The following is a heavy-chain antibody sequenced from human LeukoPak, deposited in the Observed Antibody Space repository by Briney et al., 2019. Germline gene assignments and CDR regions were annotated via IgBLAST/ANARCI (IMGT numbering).Heavy chain of an antibody. CDR3: ARDRVVGTTRTFDY. J-gene: IGHJ4*02. CDR2: ISSSSSTI. Sequence: GGSLRLSCAASGFTFSSYAMNWVRQAPGKGLEWVSYISSSSSTIYYADSVKGRFTISRDNAKNSLYLQMNSLRDEDTAVYYCARDRVVGTTRTFDYWGQGTLVTVSS. V-gene: IGHV3-48*02. CDR1: GFTFSSYA. D-gene: IGHD1-26*01.